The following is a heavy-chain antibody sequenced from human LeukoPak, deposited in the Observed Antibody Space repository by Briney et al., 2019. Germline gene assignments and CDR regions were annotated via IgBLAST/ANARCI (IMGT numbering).Heavy chain of an antibody. J-gene: IGHJ3*02. CDR1: GFTFSSYE. Sequence: GGSLRLSCAASGFTFSSYEMNWVRQAPGKGLEWVSYISSSGSTIYYADSVKGRFTISRDNAKNSLYLQMNSLRAEDTAVYYCARVSGSSGDAFDIWGQGTMVTVSS. D-gene: IGHD1-26*01. CDR2: ISSSGSTI. CDR3: ARVSGSSGDAFDI. V-gene: IGHV3-48*03.